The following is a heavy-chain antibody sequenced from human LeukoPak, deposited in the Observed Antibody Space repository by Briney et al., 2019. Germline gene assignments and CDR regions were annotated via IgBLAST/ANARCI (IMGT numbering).Heavy chain of an antibody. CDR2: IVVGSGNT. V-gene: IGHV1-58*02. Sequence: SVKVSCKASGFTFTSSAMQWVRQARGQRLEWIGWIVVGSGNTNYAQKFQERVTITRDMSTSTAYMELSSLRSEDTAAYYCAAALTTVVTPDAFDIWGQGTMVTVSS. CDR1: GFTFTSSA. D-gene: IGHD4-23*01. CDR3: AAALTTVVTPDAFDI. J-gene: IGHJ3*02.